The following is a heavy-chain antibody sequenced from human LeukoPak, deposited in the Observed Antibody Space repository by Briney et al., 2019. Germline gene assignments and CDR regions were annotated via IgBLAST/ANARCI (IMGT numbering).Heavy chain of an antibody. V-gene: IGHV3-53*01. J-gene: IGHJ4*02. Sequence: GGSLRLSCAASGFTVSSNYMSWVRQAPGKGLEWVSVIYSGGSTYYADSVKGRFTISRDNPKNTLYLQMNSLRAEDTAVYYCAKDSHSWSRDYWGQGTLVTVSS. CDR3: AKDSHSWSRDY. D-gene: IGHD6-13*01. CDR2: IYSGGST. CDR1: GFTVSSNY.